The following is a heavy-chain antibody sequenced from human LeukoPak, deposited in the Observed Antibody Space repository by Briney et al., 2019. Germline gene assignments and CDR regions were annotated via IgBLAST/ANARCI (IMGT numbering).Heavy chain of an antibody. D-gene: IGHD2-15*01. CDR2: IYYSGST. CDR1: GGSISSYY. CDR3: ARRHCSGGSCYPENWFDP. J-gene: IGHJ5*02. Sequence: SETLSLTCTVSGGSISSYYWSWIRQPPAKGLEWIGYIYYSGSTNYNPSLKSRVTISVDTSKNQFSLKLSSVTAADTAVYYCARRHCSGGSCYPENWFDPWGQGTLVTVSS. V-gene: IGHV4-59*08.